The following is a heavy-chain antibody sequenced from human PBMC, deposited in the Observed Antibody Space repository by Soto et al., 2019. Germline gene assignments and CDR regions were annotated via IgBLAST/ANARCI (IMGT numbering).Heavy chain of an antibody. D-gene: IGHD2-15*01. Sequence: QVQLVQSGAEVKKPGSSVKVSCKASGGTFSSYTISWVRQAPGQGLEWMGRIIPILGIANSAQKFQGRVRITADKSTSTAYMELSSLRSEDTAVYYCARDGREGLLRWVYWGQGTLVTVSS. CDR1: GGTFSSYT. CDR2: IIPILGIA. V-gene: IGHV1-69*08. J-gene: IGHJ4*02. CDR3: ARDGREGLLRWVY.